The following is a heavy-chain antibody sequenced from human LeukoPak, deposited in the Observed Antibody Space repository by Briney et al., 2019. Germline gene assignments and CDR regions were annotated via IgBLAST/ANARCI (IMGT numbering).Heavy chain of an antibody. CDR1: GFTFSFYG. CDR2: IRYDGSNE. J-gene: IGHJ5*02. D-gene: IGHD2-15*01. Sequence: GGSLRLSCAASGFTFSFYGMHWVRQAPGKWLEWVAFIRYDGSNEYYADSVKGRFTISRDNSKNTLYLQMNSLRAEDTAAYYCAKDSDDIVVVVAASGGQTNNWFDPWGQGTLVTVSS. CDR3: AKDSDDIVVVVAASGGQTNNWFDP. V-gene: IGHV3-30*02.